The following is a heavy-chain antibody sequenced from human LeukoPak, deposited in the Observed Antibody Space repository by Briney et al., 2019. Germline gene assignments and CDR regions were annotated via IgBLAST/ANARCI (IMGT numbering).Heavy chain of an antibody. CDR1: GFTFSSYA. CDR3: ARARNYYGSGSYI. J-gene: IGHJ4*02. V-gene: IGHV3-30*04. D-gene: IGHD3-10*01. Sequence: GRSLRLSCAASGFTFSSYAMHWVRQAPGKGLEWVAVISYDGSNKYYADSVKGRFTISRDNSKNTLYLQMNSLRAEDTAVYYCARARNYYGSGSYIWGQGTLVTVSS. CDR2: ISYDGSNK.